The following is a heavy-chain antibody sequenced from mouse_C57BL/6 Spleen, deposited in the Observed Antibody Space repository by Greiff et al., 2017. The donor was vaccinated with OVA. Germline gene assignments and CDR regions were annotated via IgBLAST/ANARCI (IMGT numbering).Heavy chain of an antibody. CDR3: TRSAYYSPMDY. D-gene: IGHD2-12*01. J-gene: IGHJ4*01. CDR1: GYTFTDYE. Sequence: VKLQESGAELVRPGASVTLSCKASGYTFTDYEMHWVKQTPVHGLEWIGAIDPETGGTAYNQKFKGKAILTADKSSSTAYMELRSLTSEDSAVYYCTRSAYYSPMDYWGQGTSVTVSS. CDR2: IDPETGGT. V-gene: IGHV1-15*01.